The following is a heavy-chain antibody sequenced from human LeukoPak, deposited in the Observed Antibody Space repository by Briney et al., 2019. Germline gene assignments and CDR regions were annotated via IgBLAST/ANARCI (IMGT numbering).Heavy chain of an antibody. Sequence: SETLSLTCTVSGGSISSSRYYCGWIRQPPGQGLEWIGSIYDSGSTYYNPSLKSRVTISVDTSKNHFSLKLNSVTTADTAVYYCARRAPYSYEWSTLDYWGQGTLVTVSS. CDR2: IYDSGST. V-gene: IGHV4-39*01. CDR3: ARRAPYSYEWSTLDY. J-gene: IGHJ4*02. D-gene: IGHD5-18*01. CDR1: GGSISSSRYY.